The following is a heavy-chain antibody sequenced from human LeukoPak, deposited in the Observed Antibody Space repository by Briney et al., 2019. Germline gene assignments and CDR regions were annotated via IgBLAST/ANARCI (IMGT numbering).Heavy chain of an antibody. V-gene: IGHV4-59*01. Sequence: SETLSLTCTVSGGSISSYYWSWIRKPPGKGLEWIGYIYYSGTTNYNPSLKSRVTISVDTSKSQFSLKLSSVTAADTAVYYCAREDYCSGGSCYSGYFQHWGQGTLVTVSS. D-gene: IGHD2-15*01. CDR3: AREDYCSGGSCYSGYFQH. CDR1: GGSISSYY. J-gene: IGHJ1*01. CDR2: IYYSGTT.